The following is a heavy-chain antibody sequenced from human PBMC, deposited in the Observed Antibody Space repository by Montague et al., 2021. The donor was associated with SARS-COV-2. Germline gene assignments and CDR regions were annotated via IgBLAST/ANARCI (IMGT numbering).Heavy chain of an antibody. J-gene: IGHJ4*02. V-gene: IGHV2-70*11. D-gene: IGHD3-9*01. Sequence: PALVKPTQTLTLTCTFSGFSLSTSGMCVSRIRQPPGKALEWLARXDWDDDKYYSTSLKTRLTISKDTSKNQVVLTMTNMDPVDTATYYCARIRYDILTGYQTLFDYWGQGTLVTVSS. CDR2: XDWDDDK. CDR1: GFSLSTSGMC. CDR3: ARIRYDILTGYQTLFDY.